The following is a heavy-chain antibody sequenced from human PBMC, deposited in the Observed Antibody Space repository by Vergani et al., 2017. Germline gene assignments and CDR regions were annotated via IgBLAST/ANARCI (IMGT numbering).Heavy chain of an antibody. CDR1: GGSFSGYY. CDR3: GRGRVAVAGTGFDP. D-gene: IGHD6-19*01. J-gene: IGHJ5*02. V-gene: IGHV4-34*01. Sequence: QVQLQQWGAGLLKPSETLSLTCAVYGGSFSGYYWSWIRQPPGKGLEWIGEINHSGSTNYNPSLKSRVTISVDTSKNQFSLKLSSVTAADTAVYYCGRGRVAVAGTGFDPWGQGTLVTVSS. CDR2: INHSGST.